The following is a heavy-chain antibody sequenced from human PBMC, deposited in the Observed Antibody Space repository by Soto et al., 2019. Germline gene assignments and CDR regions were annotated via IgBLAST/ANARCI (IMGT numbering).Heavy chain of an antibody. Sequence: PGGSLRLSCLASGFTFSDYAMTWVRHVPGRGLEWVASLDGAGGSTYYADSVRGRFTISRDNYQNTLFLQMKRLTVDDTAIYYCTAPRDEYGSGVSWFTYGMDIWGQGTTVTVSS. CDR3: TAPRDEYGSGVSWFTYGMDI. CDR2: LDGAGGST. V-gene: IGHV3-23*01. CDR1: GFTFSDYA. D-gene: IGHD3-10*01. J-gene: IGHJ6*02.